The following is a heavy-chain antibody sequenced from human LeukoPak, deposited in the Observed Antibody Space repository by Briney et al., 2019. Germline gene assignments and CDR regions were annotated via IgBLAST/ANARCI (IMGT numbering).Heavy chain of an antibody. CDR1: GFTFSRYF. CDR2: ISPNGGNT. Sequence: PGGSLRLSCSASGFTFSRYFMHWVRRAPGKGLEYVSVISPNGGNTDYADSVKGRFTISRDNPRKTVYLQMSSLRAEDTAVYYCVGDGRDGYNIDVQQWGQGTLVTVSS. V-gene: IGHV3-64D*06. J-gene: IGHJ1*01. CDR3: VGDGRDGYNIDVQQ. D-gene: IGHD5-24*01.